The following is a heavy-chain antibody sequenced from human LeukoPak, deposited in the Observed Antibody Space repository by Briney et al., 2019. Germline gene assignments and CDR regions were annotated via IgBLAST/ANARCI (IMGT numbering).Heavy chain of an antibody. V-gene: IGHV3-33*08. CDR3: ARAGYYYDSSGYAGLDY. CDR1: RFTFSSYA. Sequence: GGTLRLSCAASRFTFSSYAMSGVRQAPGKGLEWVAVIWYDGSNKYYADSVKGRFTISRDNSKNTLYLQMNSLRAEDTAVYYCARAGYYYDSSGYAGLDYWGQGTLVSVSS. J-gene: IGHJ4*02. CDR2: IWYDGSNK. D-gene: IGHD3-22*01.